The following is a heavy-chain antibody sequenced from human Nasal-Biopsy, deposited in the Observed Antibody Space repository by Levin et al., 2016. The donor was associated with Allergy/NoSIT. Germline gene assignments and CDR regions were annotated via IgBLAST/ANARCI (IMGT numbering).Heavy chain of an antibody. V-gene: IGHV4-59*01. J-gene: IGHJ4*02. Sequence: SETLSLTCTVSGGSISYFFWNWIRQPPGKGLEWIGYISDSGTINYNPSLKSRVTISVDTSKNQFSLKLSSVTAADTAVYFCAREGDYDSSGRGLDYWGQGSLVTVSS. CDR3: AREGDYDSSGRGLDY. CDR1: GGSISYFF. CDR2: ISDSGTI. D-gene: IGHD3-22*01.